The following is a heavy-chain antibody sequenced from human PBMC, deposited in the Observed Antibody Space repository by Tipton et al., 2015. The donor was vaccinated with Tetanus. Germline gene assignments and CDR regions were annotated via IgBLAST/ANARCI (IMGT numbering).Heavy chain of an antibody. CDR3: ARANNEYPKKGPFDY. V-gene: IGHV4-30-2*01. CDR2: IYHSGTA. CDR1: GGSLGSDGYS. J-gene: IGHJ4*02. D-gene: IGHD1/OR15-1a*01. Sequence: TLSLTCDVSGGSLGSDGYSWGWIRQPPGKGLEYIGYIYHSGTASYNPSLKSRVTLSVDRSKNQFSLRLTSVTAADTAVYYCARANNEYPKKGPFDYWGQGARVIVSS.